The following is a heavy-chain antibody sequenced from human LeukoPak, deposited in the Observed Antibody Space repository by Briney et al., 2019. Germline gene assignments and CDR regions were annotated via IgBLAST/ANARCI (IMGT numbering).Heavy chain of an antibody. V-gene: IGHV3-9*01. J-gene: IGHJ5*02. CDR2: ISWNSGSI. Sequence: PGGSLRLSCAASGFTFDDYAMHWVRQAPGKGLEWVSGISWNSGSIGYADSVKGRFTISRDNAKNSLYLQMNSLRAEDTALYYCAKDKVPAAGNNWFDPWGQGTLVTVSS. CDR3: AKDKVPAAGNNWFDP. CDR1: GFTFDDYA. D-gene: IGHD6-13*01.